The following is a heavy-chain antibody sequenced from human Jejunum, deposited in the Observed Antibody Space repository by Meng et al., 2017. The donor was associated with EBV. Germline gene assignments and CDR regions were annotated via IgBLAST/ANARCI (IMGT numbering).Heavy chain of an antibody. V-gene: IGHV3-21*02. CDR2: ISAGGDYT. D-gene: IGHD2-8*01. Sequence: EVQLVESGXXLXNFGGXXVXXXXXXGLTFSGYTINWVRQAPGRGLEWVSSISAGGDYTYYADSVQGRFTISRDKAGNSMYLLMNSLTADDTALYYCTRGLLRCNNVRCHRGWFDPWGQGTLVTVSS. CDR1: GLTFSGYT. J-gene: IGHJ5*02. CDR3: TRGLLRCNNVRCHRGWFDP.